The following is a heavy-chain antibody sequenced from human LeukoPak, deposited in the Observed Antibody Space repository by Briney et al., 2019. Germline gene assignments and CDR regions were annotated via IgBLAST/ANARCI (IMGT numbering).Heavy chain of an antibody. CDR1: GFTFSSYA. CDR3: ARGVRIAVAGNIDY. V-gene: IGHV3-30*04. Sequence: GGSLRLSCAASGFTFSSYAMHWVRQAPGKVLEWVAVISYDGSNKYYADSVKGRFTISRDNSKNTLYLQMNSLRAEDTAVYYCARGVRIAVAGNIDYWGQGTLVTVSS. J-gene: IGHJ4*02. CDR2: ISYDGSNK. D-gene: IGHD6-19*01.